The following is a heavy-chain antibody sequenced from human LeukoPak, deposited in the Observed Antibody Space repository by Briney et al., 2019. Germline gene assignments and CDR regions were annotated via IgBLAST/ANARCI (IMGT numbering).Heavy chain of an antibody. V-gene: IGHV3-23*01. CDR2: ISGSGDST. Sequence: GGSLRLSCAASGFXFSSYAISWVRQAPGKGLEWVSAISGSGDSTNYADSVKGRFTISRENSKNTMYLQMNSLRVEDTAVYYCAKGPQQRLVDYWGQGTPVTVSS. D-gene: IGHD6-25*01. CDR3: AKGPQQRLVDY. CDR1: GFXFSSYA. J-gene: IGHJ4*02.